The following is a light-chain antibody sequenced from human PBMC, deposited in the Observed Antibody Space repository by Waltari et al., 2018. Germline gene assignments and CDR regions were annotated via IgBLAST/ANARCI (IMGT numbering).Light chain of an antibody. CDR2: WAS. CDR3: QQYCTTPT. V-gene: IGKV4-1*01. Sequence: DIVMTQSPDSLAVSLGERATINCKSSQSVLYSSNNKNDLAWYQQRPRQPPKLLIYWASTRESGVPDRFSGSRSGTDFTLTISSLQAEDVAVYYCQQYCTTPTFGQGTKVEIK. CDR1: QSVLYSSNNKND. J-gene: IGKJ1*01.